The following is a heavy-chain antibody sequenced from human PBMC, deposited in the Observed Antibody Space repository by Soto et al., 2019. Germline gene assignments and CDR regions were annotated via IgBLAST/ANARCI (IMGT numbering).Heavy chain of an antibody. D-gene: IGHD6-19*01. CDR3: ARGLSCWSPFDL. Sequence: QVQLVQSGTEVKKPVASVKVSCKASGYTFTDYYVHWVRQAPGQGLEWMGWINPNSGVTNYAQKFQGWVTLTRDTSISTAYMALNRLKSDDTAAFFCARGLSCWSPFDLWGQGTVVTVSS. CDR2: INPNSGVT. V-gene: IGHV1-2*04. J-gene: IGHJ4*02. CDR1: GYTFTDYY.